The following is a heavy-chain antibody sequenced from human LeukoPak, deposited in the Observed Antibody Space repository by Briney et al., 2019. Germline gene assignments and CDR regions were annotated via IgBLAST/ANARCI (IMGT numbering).Heavy chain of an antibody. Sequence: SETLCLTCTVSGGSIISGSYYWSWIRQPAEKGVEWIGRIYATGSTNYNPSLQSRVTIALDTSKNQFSLKLSSVTAADTAVYCCARDYDFWSGYFTDWYFDLWGRGTLVTVSS. D-gene: IGHD3-3*01. V-gene: IGHV4-61*02. CDR1: GGSIISGSYY. CDR2: IYATGST. J-gene: IGHJ2*01. CDR3: ARDYDFWSGYFTDWYFDL.